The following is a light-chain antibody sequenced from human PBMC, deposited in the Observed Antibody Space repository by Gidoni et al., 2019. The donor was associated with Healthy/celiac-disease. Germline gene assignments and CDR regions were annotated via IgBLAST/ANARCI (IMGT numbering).Light chain of an antibody. V-gene: IGLV3-21*04. CDR1: KIGSKS. CDR2: YDS. Sequence: SYGLTQPPSVSVAPGKTARITCGGNKIGSKSVHWYQQKPGQAPVLVIYYDSDRPSGIPERFSGSNSGNTATLTSSRVEAGDEADYYCQVWDSSSDHYVFGTGTKVTVL. J-gene: IGLJ1*01. CDR3: QVWDSSSDHYV.